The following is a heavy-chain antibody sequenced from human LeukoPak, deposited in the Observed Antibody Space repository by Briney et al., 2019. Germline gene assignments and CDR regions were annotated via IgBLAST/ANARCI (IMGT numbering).Heavy chain of an antibody. J-gene: IGHJ5*02. CDR1: GFIFSNCA. Sequence: PGGSLRLSCAASGFIFSNCALMWVRQAPGKGQGWVSSITGSGDGAFYADSVKGRFSLSRDNSKNMLYLQMYSLGAEDTAIYSCTKGAATGLVEWFDPWGQGTLVTVSS. D-gene: IGHD6-13*01. CDR3: TKGAATGLVEWFDP. V-gene: IGHV3-23*01. CDR2: ITGSGDGA.